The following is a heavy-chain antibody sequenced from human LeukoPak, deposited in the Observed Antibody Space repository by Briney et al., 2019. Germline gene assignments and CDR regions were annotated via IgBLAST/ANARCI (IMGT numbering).Heavy chain of an antibody. V-gene: IGHV5-51*01. CDR1: GYSFTTYW. D-gene: IGHD2-2*01. CDR3: ARRQGCSSTSCPPDY. J-gene: IGHJ4*02. CDR2: IYPGDSDT. Sequence: GESLKISCRGSGYSFTTYWIGWVRPMPGKGLEWMGLIYPGDSDTRYTPSFQGQVTMSADKSINTAYLQWSSLKASDTAMYYCARRQGCSSTSCPPDYWGQGTLVTVSP.